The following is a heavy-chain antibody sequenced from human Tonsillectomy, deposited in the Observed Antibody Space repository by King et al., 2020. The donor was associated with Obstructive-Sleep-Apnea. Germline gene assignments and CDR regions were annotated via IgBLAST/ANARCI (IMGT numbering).Heavy chain of an antibody. Sequence: VQLVQSGAEVKKPGSSVKVSCKASGGTFSSYAISWVRQAPGQGLEWMGGIIPILGIANYAQKFQGRVTITADKSTSTAYRELSSLRSEDTAVYYCARDRSAVAGTGGAFDIWGQGTMVTVSS. J-gene: IGHJ3*02. CDR2: IIPILGIA. D-gene: IGHD6-19*01. CDR1: GGTFSSYA. CDR3: ARDRSAVAGTGGAFDI. V-gene: IGHV1-69*10.